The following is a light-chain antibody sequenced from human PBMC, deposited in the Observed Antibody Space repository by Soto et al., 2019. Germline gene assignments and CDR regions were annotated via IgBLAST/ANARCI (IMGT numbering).Light chain of an antibody. CDR1: QSLVYSDGNTY. J-gene: IGKJ1*01. Sequence: VVMTQSPLSLPVTLGQPASISCTSSQSLVYSDGNTYLNWFQQRPGQSTRRLIYKVSHRGSGVPDRYSGSGSGADFTLKSSRVEIEYVAIYYCMLDSHWPGTVGQGTKVDSK. CDR3: MLDSHWPGT. V-gene: IGKV2-30*01. CDR2: KVS.